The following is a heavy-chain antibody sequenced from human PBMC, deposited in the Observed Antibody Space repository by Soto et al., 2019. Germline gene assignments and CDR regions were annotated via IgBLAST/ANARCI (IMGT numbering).Heavy chain of an antibody. J-gene: IGHJ2*01. V-gene: IGHV3-74*01. CDR1: GFAFKNHW. CDR3: ARAWYNFSSVSARGGHWYFEL. Sequence: EVQLLESGGKLVQPGGSLTLSCAASGFAFKNHWMHWVRQAPGKGLVWVSRIHYDGSNTRYADSVHGRFTISRDNAKNTLFLHFSSLKVDATAVYYCARAWYNFSSVSARGGHWYFELWGRGTLVTVSS. D-gene: IGHD3-10*01. CDR2: IHYDGSNT.